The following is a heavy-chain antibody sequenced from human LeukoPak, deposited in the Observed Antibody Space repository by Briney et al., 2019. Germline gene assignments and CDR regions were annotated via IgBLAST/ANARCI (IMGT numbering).Heavy chain of an antibody. CDR3: AKDFTDFWSYFDY. V-gene: IGHV3-23*01. CDR2: ISGSGGST. J-gene: IGHJ4*02. CDR1: GFTFSSYA. D-gene: IGHD3-3*01. Sequence: GGSLRLTCAASGFTFSSYAMSWVRQAPGKGLEWVSAISGSGGSTYYADSVKGRFTISRDNSKNTLYLQMNSLRAEDTAVYYCAKDFTDFWSYFDYWGQGTLVTVSS.